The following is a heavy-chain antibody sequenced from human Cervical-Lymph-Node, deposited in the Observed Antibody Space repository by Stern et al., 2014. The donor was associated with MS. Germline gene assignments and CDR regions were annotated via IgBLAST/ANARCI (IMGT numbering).Heavy chain of an antibody. CDR2: LNPNSDDP. J-gene: IGHJ4*02. D-gene: IGHD2/OR15-2a*01. CDR1: GYAFTGFF. V-gene: IGHV1-2*06. CDR3: AREATRIIVGIDY. Sequence: QLVQSGAKMKKPVASVKVSCKASGYAFTGFFIHWVRQVPGQGLEWMGRLNPNSDDPTYAQNFQDRVTLTRDTSISTAYLELSRLTSADTAVYYCAREATRIIVGIDYWGQGTQVTVSS.